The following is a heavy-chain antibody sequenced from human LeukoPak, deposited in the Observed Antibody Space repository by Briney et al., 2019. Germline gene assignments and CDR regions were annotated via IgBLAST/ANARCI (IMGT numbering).Heavy chain of an antibody. CDR3: AKCVTNTIFGVVIIRHDAFDI. CDR2: ISGSGGST. CDR1: GFTFSSYA. Sequence: PGGSLRLSCAASGFTFSSYAMSWVRQAPGKGLEWVSAISGSGGSTYYADSVKGRFTISRDNSKNTLYLQMNSLRAEDTAVYYCAKCVTNTIFGVVIIRHDAFDIWGQGTMVTVSS. V-gene: IGHV3-23*01. D-gene: IGHD3-3*01. J-gene: IGHJ3*02.